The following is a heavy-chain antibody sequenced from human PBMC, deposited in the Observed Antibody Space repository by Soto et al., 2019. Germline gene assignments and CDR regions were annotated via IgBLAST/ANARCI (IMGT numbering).Heavy chain of an antibody. Sequence: ASVKVSCKASGYTFTSYAMHWVRQAPGQRLEWMGWINAGNGNTKYSQKFQGRVTITRDTSASTAYMELSSLRSEDTAVYYCASEYCGGDCYSAARYGMDVWGQGTTVTVSS. CDR3: ASEYCGGDCYSAARYGMDV. D-gene: IGHD2-21*02. J-gene: IGHJ6*02. CDR1: GYTFTSYA. CDR2: INAGNGNT. V-gene: IGHV1-3*01.